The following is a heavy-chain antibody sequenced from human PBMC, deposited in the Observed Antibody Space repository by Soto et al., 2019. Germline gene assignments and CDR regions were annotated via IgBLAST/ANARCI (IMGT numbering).Heavy chain of an antibody. CDR3: ARGTVYYYGMDV. D-gene: IGHD4-17*01. CDR2: IYYSGST. V-gene: IGHV4-61*01. J-gene: IGHJ6*02. Sequence: PSETLYLTCTVSGGSVSSGSYYWSWIRQPPGKGLEWIGYIYYSGSTNYNPSLKSRVTISADTSKKQFSLKLSSVTVADTAVYYCARGTVYYYGMDVWGQGTTVT. CDR1: GGSVSSGSYY.